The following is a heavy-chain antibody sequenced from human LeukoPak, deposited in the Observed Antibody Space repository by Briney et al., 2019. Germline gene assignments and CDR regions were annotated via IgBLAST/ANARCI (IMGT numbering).Heavy chain of an antibody. Sequence: SETLSLTCAVYGGSFSGYYWSWIRQPPGKGLEWIGEINHSGSTNYNPSLKSRVTISVDTSKKQFSLKLSSVTAADTAVYYCARDIIATYSGSYYGIDYWGQGTLVTVSS. CDR2: INHSGST. V-gene: IGHV4-34*01. D-gene: IGHD1-26*01. J-gene: IGHJ4*02. CDR1: GGSFSGYY. CDR3: ARDIIATYSGSYYGIDY.